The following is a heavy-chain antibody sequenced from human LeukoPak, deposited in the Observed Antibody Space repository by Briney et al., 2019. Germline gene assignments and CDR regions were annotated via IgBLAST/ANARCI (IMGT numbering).Heavy chain of an antibody. CDR3: AREYDFWSGYPSYFDY. D-gene: IGHD3-3*01. CDR2: INSDGSST. CDR1: GFTFSSYG. Sequence: GGSLRLSCAASGFTFSSYGMHWVRQAPGKGLVWVSRINSDGSSTNYADSVKGRFTISRDNAKNTLYLQMNSLRADDTAVYYCAREYDFWSGYPSYFDYWGQGTLVTVSS. J-gene: IGHJ4*02. V-gene: IGHV3-74*01.